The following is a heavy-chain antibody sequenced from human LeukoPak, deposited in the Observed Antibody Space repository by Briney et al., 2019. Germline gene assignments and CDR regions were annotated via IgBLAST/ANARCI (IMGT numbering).Heavy chain of an antibody. J-gene: IGHJ3*02. CDR1: GYTLTELS. Sequence: SVKVSCKVSGYTLTELSMHWVRQAPGKGLEWMGGFDPEDGETIYAQKFQGRVTMTEDTSTDTAYMELSSLRSEDTAVYYCATEFRNYYASAFDIWGQGTMVTVSS. V-gene: IGHV1-24*01. CDR2: FDPEDGET. CDR3: ATEFRNYYASAFDI. D-gene: IGHD3-10*01.